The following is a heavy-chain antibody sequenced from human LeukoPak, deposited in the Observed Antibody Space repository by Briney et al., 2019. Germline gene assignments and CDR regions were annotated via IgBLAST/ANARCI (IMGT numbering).Heavy chain of an antibody. D-gene: IGHD6-19*01. V-gene: IGHV3-48*03. CDR1: GFTFSSYE. CDR3: TRDLVSVAHFDY. Sequence: GGSLRLSCAASGFTFSSYEMNWVRQAPGKGLEWVSYISTSGNTIYYADSVKGRFTISRGNAKDSLYLQMNSLRAEDTAVYYCTRDLVSVAHFDYWGQGTLVTVSS. CDR2: ISTSGNTI. J-gene: IGHJ4*02.